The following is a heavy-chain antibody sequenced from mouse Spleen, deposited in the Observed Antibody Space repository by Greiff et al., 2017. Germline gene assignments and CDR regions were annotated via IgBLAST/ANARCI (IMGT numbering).Heavy chain of an antibody. J-gene: IGHJ3*01. CDR1: GYTFTSYG. D-gene: IGHD2-13*01. CDR2: IYPRSGNT. CDR3: AREGDYGGFAY. Sequence: VQLQQSGAELARPGASVKLSCKASGYTFTSYGISWVKQRTGQGLEWIGEIYPRSGNTYYNEKFKGKATLTADKSSSTAYMELRSLTSEDSAVYFCAREGDYGGFAYWGQGTLVTVSA. V-gene: IGHV1-81*01.